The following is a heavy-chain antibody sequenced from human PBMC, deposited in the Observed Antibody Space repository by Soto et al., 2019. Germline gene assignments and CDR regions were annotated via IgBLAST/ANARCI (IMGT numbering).Heavy chain of an antibody. CDR2: ISAYNGNS. CDR3: ARIADCSTTSCSFPSRFHVRGYYYYYGLDV. CDR1: AYTFTSYG. V-gene: IGHV1-18*04. J-gene: IGHJ6*02. D-gene: IGHD2-2*01. Sequence: GASVKVSCKASAYTFTSYGITWVRQAHGQGLEWVGWISAYNGNSNYAQKYESRVTMTTDTSTSTAYMELSSLRSDDTAVYYCARIADCSTTSCSFPSRFHVRGYYYYYGLDVWGQGTTVTVSS.